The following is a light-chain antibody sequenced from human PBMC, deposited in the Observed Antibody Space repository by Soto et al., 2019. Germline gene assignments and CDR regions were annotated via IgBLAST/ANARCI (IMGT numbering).Light chain of an antibody. CDR3: AAWDDSLKGVL. Sequence: QSVLTQPPSASETPGQRVTISCSGSSANIGTYNVNWYQQLPGTAPKLLIYSNNQRPSGVPDRFSGSKSGTSASLAISGLQSEDESDYYCAAWDDSLKGVLFGGGTKVTVL. V-gene: IGLV1-44*01. J-gene: IGLJ2*01. CDR2: SNN. CDR1: SANIGTYN.